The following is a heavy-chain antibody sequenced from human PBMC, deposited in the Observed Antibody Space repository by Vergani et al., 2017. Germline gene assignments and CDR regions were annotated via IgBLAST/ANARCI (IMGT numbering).Heavy chain of an antibody. Sequence: QLQLQESGPGLVKPSETLSLTCTVSGGSISSSSYYGGWIRQPPGKGLEWIGSIYYSGSTYYNPSLKSRVTISVDTSKNQFSLKLSSVTAADTAVYYCARHLAYCGGDCYPYYYGMDVWGQGTTVTVSS. CDR1: GGSISSSSYY. CDR2: IYYSGST. CDR3: ARHLAYCGGDCYPYYYGMDV. V-gene: IGHV4-39*01. D-gene: IGHD2-21*02. J-gene: IGHJ6*02.